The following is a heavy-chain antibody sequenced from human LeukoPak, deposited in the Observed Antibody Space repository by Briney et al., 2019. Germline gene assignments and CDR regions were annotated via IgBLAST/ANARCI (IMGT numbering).Heavy chain of an antibody. CDR1: GFTFSSYA. V-gene: IGHV3-23*01. D-gene: IGHD4-11*01. J-gene: IGHJ4*02. Sequence: GGSLRLSCAASGFTFSSYAMGWVRQVPGKGLEWVSTISGSGGGTYYADSVKGRFTISRDNSKNTLYLQMNSLRAEDTAVYYCAKDIYSAKNSNYWGQGTLVSVSS. CDR2: ISGSGGGT. CDR3: AKDIYSAKNSNY.